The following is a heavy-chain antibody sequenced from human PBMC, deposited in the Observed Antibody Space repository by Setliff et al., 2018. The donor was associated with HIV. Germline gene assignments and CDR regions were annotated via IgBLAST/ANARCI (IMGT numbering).Heavy chain of an antibody. V-gene: IGHV4-4*09. CDR3: ARHHYSNWFDP. J-gene: IGHJ5*02. CDR2: IYTSGST. CDR1: GGSISSYY. Sequence: TSETLSLTCTVSGGSISSYYWSWIRQPAGKGLEWIGYIYTSGSTNYNPSLEGRVTISVDTSKNQFSLKLTSVTAADTAVYYCARHHYSNWFDPWGQGTLVTVSS. D-gene: IGHD2-15*01.